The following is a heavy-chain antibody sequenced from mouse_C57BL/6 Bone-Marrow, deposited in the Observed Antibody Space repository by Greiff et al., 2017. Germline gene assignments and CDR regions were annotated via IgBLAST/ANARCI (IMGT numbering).Heavy chain of an antibody. D-gene: IGHD1-1*01. V-gene: IGHV5-17*01. CDR1: GFTFSDYG. J-gene: IGHJ2*01. Sequence: EVQGVESGGGLVKPGGSLKLSCAASGFTFSDYGMHWVRQAPEKGLEWVAYISSGSSTIYYADTVKGRFTISRDNAKNTLFLQMTSLRSEDTAMYYCARGFYYYGSSLYFDYWGQGTTLTVSS. CDR2: ISSGSSTI. CDR3: ARGFYYYGSSLYFDY.